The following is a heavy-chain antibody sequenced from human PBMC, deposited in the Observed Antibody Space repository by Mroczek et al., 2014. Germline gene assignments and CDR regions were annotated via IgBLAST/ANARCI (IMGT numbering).Heavy chain of an antibody. CDR3: ARWSGLDTAMDDAFDI. Sequence: QVQLQESGPGLVKPSETLSLTCTVSGGSISSSSYYWGWIRQPPGKGLEWIGSIYYSGSTHYNPSLKSRVTISVDTSKNQFSLKLSSVTAADTAVYYCARWSGLDTAMDDAFDIWGQGTMVTVSS. CDR2: IYYSGST. V-gene: IGHV4-39*01. CDR1: GGSISSSSYY. D-gene: IGHD5-18*01. J-gene: IGHJ3*02.